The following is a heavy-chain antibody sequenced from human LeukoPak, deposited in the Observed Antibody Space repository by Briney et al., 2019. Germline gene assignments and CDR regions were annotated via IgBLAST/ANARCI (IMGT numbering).Heavy chain of an antibody. J-gene: IGHJ3*02. CDR1: GYSFTSYW. CDR2: IYPGDSDT. Sequence: GESLKISCKGSGYSFTSYWIGWVRQMPGEGLEWMGIIYPGDSDTRYSPSFQGQVTISADKSISTAYLQWSSLKASDTAMYYCARQSYCSGGSCYSAFDIWGQGTMVTVSS. CDR3: ARQSYCSGGSCYSAFDI. V-gene: IGHV5-51*01. D-gene: IGHD2-15*01.